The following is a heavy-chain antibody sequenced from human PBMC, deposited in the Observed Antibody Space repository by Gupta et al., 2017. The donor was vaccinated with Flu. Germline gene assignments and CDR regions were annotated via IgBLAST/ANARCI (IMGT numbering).Heavy chain of an antibody. D-gene: IGHD2-2*01. CDR1: GVSIGSSSFY. J-gene: IGHJ4*02. Sequence: VQLQESGPGLVKPSQTLSLTCTVSGVSIGSSSFYWSWIRQPAGKERGWMGRFYNKGNTNYNPSLKSRVAISVDTSKNQFSLRLTSVTAADTAVYFCASQSPAHDYWAREPWSPSPQ. CDR2: FYNKGNT. CDR3: ASQSPAHDY. V-gene: IGHV4-61*02.